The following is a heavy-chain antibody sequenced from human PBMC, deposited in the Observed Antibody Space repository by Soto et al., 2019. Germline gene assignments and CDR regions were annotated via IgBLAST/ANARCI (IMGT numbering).Heavy chain of an antibody. V-gene: IGHV4-59*01. CDR1: GGSISSYY. CDR2: IYYSGST. D-gene: IGHD6-19*01. CDR3: ARELSEHYSSGWYYY. J-gene: IGHJ4*02. Sequence: QVQLQESGPGLVKPSETLSLTCTVSGGSISSYYWSWIRQPPGKGLEWIGYIYYSGSTNYNPTLKSRVTISVDTSKNQFSLKLSSVTAADTAVYYCARELSEHYSSGWYYYWGQGTLVTVSS.